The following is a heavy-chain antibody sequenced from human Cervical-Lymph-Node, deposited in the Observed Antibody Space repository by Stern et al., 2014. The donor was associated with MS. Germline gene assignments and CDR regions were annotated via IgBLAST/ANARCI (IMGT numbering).Heavy chain of an antibody. CDR2: IYWDDDK. D-gene: IGHD3-16*01. CDR1: GFSLDTSGVA. Sequence: QVTLKESGPTLVKPTQTLTLTCNFSGFSLDTSGVAVRWIRPPPGEAPDWLALIYWDDDKRYNPSREDILAITKDTSKNQVVLKMSNMDPADTASYYYACLWVGLTFQYWCQGALITVSS. V-gene: IGHV2-5*02. CDR3: ACLWVGLTFQY. J-gene: IGHJ4*02.